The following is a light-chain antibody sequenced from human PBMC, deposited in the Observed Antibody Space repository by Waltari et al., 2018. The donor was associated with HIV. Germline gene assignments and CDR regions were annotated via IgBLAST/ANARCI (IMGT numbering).Light chain of an antibody. CDR3: TSYAGSNNLVI. CDR2: EVN. J-gene: IGLJ2*01. CDR1: SSDVGPYDY. V-gene: IGLV2-8*01. Sequence: QSALTQPPSASGSPGQSVTISCTGTSSDVGPYDYVSWYQQHRDKAPRLIIYEVNKRPSGVPDRFSGSKSGNTASLTVSGLQAEDEADYYCTSYAGSNNLVIFGGGTKVTVL.